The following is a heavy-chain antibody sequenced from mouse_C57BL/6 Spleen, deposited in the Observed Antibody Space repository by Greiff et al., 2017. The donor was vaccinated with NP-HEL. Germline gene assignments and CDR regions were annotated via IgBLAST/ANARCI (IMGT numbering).Heavy chain of an antibody. Sequence: VQLQQSGAELMKPGASVKLSCKATGYTFTGYWIAWVKQRPGHGLEWIGEILPGSGSTNYNVKFKGKATFTADTSSTTAYMQLSSLTTEDSAIYYCARGGEGDYYGLFDYWGQGTTLTVSS. CDR1: GYTFTGYW. CDR3: ARGGEGDYYGLFDY. J-gene: IGHJ2*01. CDR2: ILPGSGST. D-gene: IGHD1-2*01. V-gene: IGHV1-9*01.